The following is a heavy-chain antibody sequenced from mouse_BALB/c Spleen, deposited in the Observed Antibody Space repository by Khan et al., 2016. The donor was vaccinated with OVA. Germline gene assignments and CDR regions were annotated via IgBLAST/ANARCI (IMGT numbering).Heavy chain of an antibody. D-gene: IGHD4-1*01. V-gene: IGHV5-6*01. J-gene: IGHJ3*01. Sequence: EVQGVESGGDLVKPGGSLKLSCAASGFTFSSYSMSWVRQTPDKRLEWVASISSGGDYTYYPDSVKGRFPISRDNADNALYLQMSSLRSEDTAMYYCASHLTGSFDYWGQGTLVTVSA. CDR3: ASHLTGSFDY. CDR1: GFTFSSYS. CDR2: ISSGGDYT.